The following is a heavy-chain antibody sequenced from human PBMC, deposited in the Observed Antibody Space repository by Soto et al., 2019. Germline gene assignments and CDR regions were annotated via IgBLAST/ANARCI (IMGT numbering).Heavy chain of an antibody. J-gene: IGHJ6*03. Sequence: GGSLRLSCAASGFTFSGSAMHWVRQASGKGLEWVGRIRSKANSYATAYAASVKGRFTISRDDSKNTAYLQMNSLKTEDTAVYYCTFRGEGILMTTVTPKDYYYMDVWSKGTTVTVSS. D-gene: IGHD4-17*01. CDR2: IRSKANSYAT. CDR1: GFTFSGSA. V-gene: IGHV3-73*01. CDR3: TFRGEGILMTTVTPKDYYYMDV.